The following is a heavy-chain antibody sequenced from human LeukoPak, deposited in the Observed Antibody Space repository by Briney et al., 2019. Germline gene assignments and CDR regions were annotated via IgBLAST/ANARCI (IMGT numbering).Heavy chain of an antibody. CDR3: ARVSGSGWHFDY. CDR1: GFTFSNYE. Sequence: GGSLRLSCAPSGFTFSNYEMNWVRQAPGKGLEWVSFISSSGVLIYYADSVKGRFTISRDNAMNSLYLQMNSLRVEDTAVYYCARVSGSGWHFDYWGQGSLVTVSS. V-gene: IGHV3-48*03. CDR2: ISSSGVLI. J-gene: IGHJ4*02. D-gene: IGHD6-19*01.